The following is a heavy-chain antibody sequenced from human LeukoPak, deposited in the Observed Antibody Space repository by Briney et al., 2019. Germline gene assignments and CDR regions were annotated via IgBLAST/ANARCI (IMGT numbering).Heavy chain of an antibody. CDR1: GGSFSGYY. CDR2: INHSGST. V-gene: IGHV4-34*01. Sequence: TSSETLSLACAVYGGSFSGYYWSWIRQPPGKGLEWIGEINHSGSTNYNPSLKSRVTISVDTSKNQFSLKLSSVTAADTAVYYCARAEYYYDSSGYYNLYFDYWGQGTLVTVSS. D-gene: IGHD3-22*01. CDR3: ARAEYYYDSSGYYNLYFDY. J-gene: IGHJ4*02.